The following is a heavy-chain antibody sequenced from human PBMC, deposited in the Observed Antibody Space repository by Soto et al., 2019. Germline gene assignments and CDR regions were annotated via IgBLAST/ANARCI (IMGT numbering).Heavy chain of an antibody. CDR2: IYYSGST. D-gene: IGHD5-12*01. CDR3: GIRAVATIRGFYFDY. CDR1: GGSISSSSYY. Sequence: SETLSLTCTVSGGSISSSSYYWGWIRQPPGKGLEWIGSIYYSGSTYYNPSLKSRVTISVDTSKNQFSLKLSSVTAADTAVYYCGIRAVATIRGFYFDYWGQGTLVTVSS. V-gene: IGHV4-39*01. J-gene: IGHJ4*02.